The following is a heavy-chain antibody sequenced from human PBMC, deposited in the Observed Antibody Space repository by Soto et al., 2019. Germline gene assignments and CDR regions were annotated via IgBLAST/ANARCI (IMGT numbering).Heavy chain of an antibody. J-gene: IGHJ1*01. V-gene: IGHV1-46*01. CDR1: GYKFTTYF. CDR2: IHPSGDT. D-gene: IGHD2-15*01. CDR3: VRGYCTTSPCSGDFQF. Sequence: GASLKVSCKASGYKFTTYFIHWVRQAPGQGLEWMGMIHPSGDTGYAQKFRGRVTMTIDTSTTTASMELRNLTSEDTSVYFSVRGYCTTSPCSGDFQFWGQGTLVTVSS.